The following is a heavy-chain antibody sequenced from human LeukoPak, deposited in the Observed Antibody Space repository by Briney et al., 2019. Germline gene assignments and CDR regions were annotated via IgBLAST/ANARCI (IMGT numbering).Heavy chain of an antibody. V-gene: IGHV3-23*01. CDR3: TKTAPAAIYWFDP. CDR2: ISGSGGST. D-gene: IGHD2-2*02. J-gene: IGHJ5*02. CDR1: GFTFSSYA. Sequence: GGSLRLSCAASGFTFSSYAMTWVRQAPEKGLEWVSAISGSGGSTYYADSVKGRFTISRDDSKNTLYLQMNSLRAEDTAVYYCTKTAPAAIYWFDPWGQGTLVTVSS.